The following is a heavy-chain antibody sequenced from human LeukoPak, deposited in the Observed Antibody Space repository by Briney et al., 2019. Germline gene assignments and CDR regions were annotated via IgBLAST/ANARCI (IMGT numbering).Heavy chain of an antibody. Sequence: GASVKVSCKASGYSFTDYYIHWVRQAPGQGLEWMGWINPNSGGTNYAQKFQGRVTMTRDTSISTAYMELSRLRSDDTAVYYCARGTPSLFQWLVPNFDYWGQGTLVTVSS. D-gene: IGHD6-19*01. J-gene: IGHJ4*02. V-gene: IGHV1-2*02. CDR2: INPNSGGT. CDR1: GYSFTDYY. CDR3: ARGTPSLFQWLVPNFDY.